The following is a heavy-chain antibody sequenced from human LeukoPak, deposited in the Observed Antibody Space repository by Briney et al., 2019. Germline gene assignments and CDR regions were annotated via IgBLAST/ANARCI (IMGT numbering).Heavy chain of an antibody. Sequence: GSLRLSCAASGFTFSSYAMSWVRQAPGKGLEWVSATSGSGGSTYYADSVKGRFTISRDNSKNTLYLQMNSLRAEDTAVYYCAKAGDFWSGYYGYWGQGTLVTVSS. V-gene: IGHV3-23*01. CDR1: GFTFSSYA. D-gene: IGHD3-3*01. CDR3: AKAGDFWSGYYGY. J-gene: IGHJ4*02. CDR2: TSGSGGST.